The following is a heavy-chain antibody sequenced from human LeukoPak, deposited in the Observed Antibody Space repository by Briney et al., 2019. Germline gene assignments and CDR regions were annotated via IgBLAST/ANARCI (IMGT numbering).Heavy chain of an antibody. J-gene: IGHJ5*02. V-gene: IGHV4-59*01. Sequence: SETLSLTCTVSGGSISSYYWSWIRQPPGKGLEWIGYIYYSGSTNYNPSLKSRVTISVDTSKNQFSLKLSSVTAADTAVYYCAREDDSGGYLNWFDPGAREPWSPSPQ. CDR2: IYYSGST. CDR1: GGSISSYY. CDR3: AREDDSGGYLNWFDP. D-gene: IGHD3-22*01.